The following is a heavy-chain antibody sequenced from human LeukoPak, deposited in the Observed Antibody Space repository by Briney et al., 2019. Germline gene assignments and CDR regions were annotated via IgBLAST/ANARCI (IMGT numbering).Heavy chain of an antibody. CDR3: ARTPKQFGELYQPGDP. CDR1: GYTFTGYH. V-gene: IGHV1-2*02. Sequence: ASVKVSCKASGYTFTGYHMHWVRQAPGQGLEWMGWINPNSGGTNYAQKFQGRVTMTRDTSISTAYMELSRLRSDDTAIYYCARTPKQFGELYQPGDPWGQGTLVTVSS. J-gene: IGHJ5*02. D-gene: IGHD3-10*01. CDR2: INPNSGGT.